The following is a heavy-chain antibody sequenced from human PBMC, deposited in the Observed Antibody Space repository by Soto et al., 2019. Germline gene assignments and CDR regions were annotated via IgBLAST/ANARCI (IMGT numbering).Heavy chain of an antibody. V-gene: IGHV3-66*01. CDR2: IYSGGST. CDR1: GFTVSSNY. CDR3: ARDTYYYDSNGYPVEYCQH. Sequence: GGSLRLSCAASGFTVSSNYMSWVRQAPGKGLEWVSVIYSGGSTYYADSVKGRFTISRDNSKNTLYLQMNSLRAEDTAVYYCARDTYYYDSNGYPVEYCQHWRQGT. D-gene: IGHD3-22*01. J-gene: IGHJ1*01.